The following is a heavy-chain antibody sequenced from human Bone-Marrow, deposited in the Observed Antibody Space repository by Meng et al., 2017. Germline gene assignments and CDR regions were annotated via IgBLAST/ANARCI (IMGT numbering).Heavy chain of an antibody. CDR1: GFTFRNYA. J-gene: IGHJ4*02. V-gene: IGHV3-30*04. D-gene: IGHD5-18*01. CDR2: ISYDASNK. Sequence: GGSLRLSCAASGFTFRNYAMHWVRQAPGKGLEWLALISYDASNKFYADSVKGRFTISRDNAKNSLYLQMNSLRAEDTALYYCAKGVNRGYSYGYVIDYWGQGTLVTVSS. CDR3: AKGVNRGYSYGYVIDY.